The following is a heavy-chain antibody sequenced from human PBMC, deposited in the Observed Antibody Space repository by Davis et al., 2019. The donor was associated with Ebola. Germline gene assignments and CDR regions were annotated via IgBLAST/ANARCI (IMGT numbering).Heavy chain of an antibody. CDR3: ARDSPYYFDY. V-gene: IGHV3-48*02. CDR2: ISTTSLTI. J-gene: IGHJ4*02. Sequence: GESLKISCAASGFNVGSYGMNWVRQAPGKGLEWVSYISTTSLTIHYTDSVKGRFTISRDNAKNSLFLQMNSLRYEDTAVYYCARDSPYYFDYWGQGTLVTVSS. CDR1: GFNVGSYG.